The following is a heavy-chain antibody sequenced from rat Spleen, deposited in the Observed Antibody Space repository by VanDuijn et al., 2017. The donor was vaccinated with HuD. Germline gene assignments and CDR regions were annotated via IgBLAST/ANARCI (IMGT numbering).Heavy chain of an antibody. CDR2: IWAGGST. J-gene: IGHJ3*01. CDR3: AREPPVPGIMAY. Sequence: QVQLKESGPGLMQPSETLSLTCTVSGFSLTSNGVGWVRQPLGKGLVWMGTIWAGGSTNYNSAVQSRLSISRDTSKSQVFLKMSSLQTEDTATYYCAREPPVPGIMAYWGQGTLVTVSS. D-gene: IGHD1-4*01. CDR1: GFSLTSNG. V-gene: IGHV2-72*01.